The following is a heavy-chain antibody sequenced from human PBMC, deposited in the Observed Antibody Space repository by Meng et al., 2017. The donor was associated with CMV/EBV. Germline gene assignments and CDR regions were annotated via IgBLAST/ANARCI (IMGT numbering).Heavy chain of an antibody. J-gene: IGHJ6*02. V-gene: IGHV3-30*02. CDR1: GFTFSSYG. D-gene: IGHD3-22*01. CDR3: ANRWFSYDSSGYPIPYYYYGMDV. Sequence: GESLKISCAASGFTFSSYGMHWVRQAPGKGLEWVAFIRYDGSNKYYADSVKGRFTISRDNSKNTLYLQMNSLRAEDTAVYYCANRWFSYDSSGYPIPYYYYGMDVWGQGNTVTVSS. CDR2: IRYDGSNK.